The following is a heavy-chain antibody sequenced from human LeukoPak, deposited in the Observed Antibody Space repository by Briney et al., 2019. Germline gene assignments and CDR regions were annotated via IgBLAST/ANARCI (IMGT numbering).Heavy chain of an antibody. V-gene: IGHV4-30-2*01. CDR3: ASEYGDGYAALTFDY. CDR2: IYHSGST. J-gene: IGHJ4*02. Sequence: TLSLTCAVSGGSISSGGYSWSWIRQPPGKGLEWIGYIYHSGSTYYTPSLKSRVTISVDRSKNQFSLKLSSVAAADTSVYYCASEYGDGYAALTFDYWGQGTLVTVSS. D-gene: IGHD5-18*01. CDR1: GGSISSGGYS.